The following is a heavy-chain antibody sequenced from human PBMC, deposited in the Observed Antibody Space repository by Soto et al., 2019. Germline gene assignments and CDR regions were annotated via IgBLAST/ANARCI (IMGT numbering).Heavy chain of an antibody. J-gene: IGHJ3*02. CDR1: GFTFSNAW. CDR3: TTETYYYDSSGYYGHAFDI. Sequence: EVQLVESGGGLVKPGGSLRLSCAASGFTFSNAWMNWVRQAPGKGLEWVGRIKSKTDGGTTDYAAPVKGRFTISRDDSKNTMYLKMNSLKTEDTAVYYCTTETYYYDSSGYYGHAFDIWGQGTMVTVSS. V-gene: IGHV3-15*07. CDR2: IKSKTDGGTT. D-gene: IGHD3-22*01.